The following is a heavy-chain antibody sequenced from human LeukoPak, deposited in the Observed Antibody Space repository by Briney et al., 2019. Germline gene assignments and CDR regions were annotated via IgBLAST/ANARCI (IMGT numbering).Heavy chain of an antibody. Sequence: GESLKISCKGSGYSFTSYWIGWVRQMPGKGLEWMGIIYPGDSDTRYSPSFQGQVTISADKPISTAYLQWSSLKASDTAMYYCARYSDILTAFNWFDPWGQGTLVTVSS. D-gene: IGHD3-9*01. V-gene: IGHV5-51*04. J-gene: IGHJ5*02. CDR2: IYPGDSDT. CDR1: GYSFTSYW. CDR3: ARYSDILTAFNWFDP.